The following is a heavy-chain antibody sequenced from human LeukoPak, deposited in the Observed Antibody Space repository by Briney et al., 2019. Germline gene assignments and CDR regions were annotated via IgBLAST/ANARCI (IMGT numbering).Heavy chain of an antibody. Sequence: SETLSLTCTVSGGSISSSSYYWGWIRQPPGKGLEWIGSIYYSGSTYYNPSLKSRVTISVDTSKNQFSLKLSSVTAADTAVYYCARRGAYSCSWYNWFDPWGQGTLVTVSS. CDR2: IYYSGST. J-gene: IGHJ5*02. CDR1: GGSISSSSYY. CDR3: ARRGAYSCSWYNWFDP. V-gene: IGHV4-39*01. D-gene: IGHD6-13*01.